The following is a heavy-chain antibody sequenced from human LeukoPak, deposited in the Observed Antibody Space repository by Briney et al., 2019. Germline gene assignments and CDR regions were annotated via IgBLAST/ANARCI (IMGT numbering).Heavy chain of an antibody. CDR1: GGTFSSYV. V-gene: IGHV1-69*05. CDR3: ARDSSYYYDSSGYPLPTY. D-gene: IGHD3-22*01. Sequence: TVKVSCKASGGTFSSYVISWVRQAPGQGLEWMGGIIPIFGTANYAQKFQGRVTITTDESTSTAYIELSSLRSEDTAVYYWARDSSYYYDSSGYPLPTYWGQGTLVTVSS. J-gene: IGHJ4*02. CDR2: IIPIFGTA.